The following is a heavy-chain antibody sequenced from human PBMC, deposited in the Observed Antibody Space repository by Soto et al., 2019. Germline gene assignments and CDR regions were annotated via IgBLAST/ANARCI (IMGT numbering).Heavy chain of an antibody. V-gene: IGHV4-30-2*01. CDR3: ARTMTTSGWFDP. Sequence: PSETLSLTCAVSGGPITSGGYSWSWIRQPPGKGLEWIGYIYHSGGTYCNPSLKSRVTLSIDRTKKQFSLKLKSVTAADTAVYFCARTMTTSGWFDPWGQGTLVTVS. J-gene: IGHJ5*02. CDR1: GGPITSGGYS. D-gene: IGHD4-17*01. CDR2: IYHSGGT.